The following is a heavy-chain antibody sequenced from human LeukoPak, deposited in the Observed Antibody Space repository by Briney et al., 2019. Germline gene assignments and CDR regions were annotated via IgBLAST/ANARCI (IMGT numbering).Heavy chain of an antibody. CDR3: ARVLGLRQGYYYYGMDV. J-gene: IGHJ6*02. CDR2: INAGNGNT. CDR1: GYTFTSYA. Sequence: ASVKVSCKASGYTFTSYAMHWVRQAPGQRLEWMGWINAGNGNTKYSQKFQGRVTITRDTSASTAYMELSSLRSEDTAVYYCARVLGLRQGYYYYGMDVWGQGTRSPSP. V-gene: IGHV1-3*01.